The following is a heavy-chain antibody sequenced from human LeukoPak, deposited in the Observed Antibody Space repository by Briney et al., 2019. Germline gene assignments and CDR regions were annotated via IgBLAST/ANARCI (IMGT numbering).Heavy chain of an antibody. CDR3: ARDIYCSSTSCYRSWFDP. CDR1: GGSISSSSYY. D-gene: IGHD2-2*02. Sequence: PSETLSLTCTVSGGSISSSSYYWGWIRQPPGKGLEWLGSIYYSGSTYYNPSLKSRVTISVDTSKNQFSLKLSSVTAADMAVYYCARDIYCSSTSCYRSWFDPWGQGTLVTVSS. V-gene: IGHV4-39*07. J-gene: IGHJ5*02. CDR2: IYYSGST.